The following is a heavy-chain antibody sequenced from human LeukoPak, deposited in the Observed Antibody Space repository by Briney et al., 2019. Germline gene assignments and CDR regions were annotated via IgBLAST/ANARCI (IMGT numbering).Heavy chain of an antibody. D-gene: IGHD1-26*01. CDR2: IGGSGGST. CDR3: ARVGSYRFDY. CDR1: VFTFSNYA. V-gene: IGHV3-23*01. J-gene: IGHJ4*02. Sequence: GGSLRLSCTASVFTFSNYAMSWVRQAPGPGRRGGSVIGGSGGSTYYADSVKGRFTIPRDNSKNTLYLQMNNLRAAHTAVSYCARVGSYRFDYWGLGSLVTVSS.